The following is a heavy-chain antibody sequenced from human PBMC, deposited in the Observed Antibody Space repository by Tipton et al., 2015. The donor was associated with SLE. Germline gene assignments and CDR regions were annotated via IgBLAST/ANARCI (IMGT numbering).Heavy chain of an antibody. D-gene: IGHD3-10*01. V-gene: IGHV3-21*01. Sequence: SLRLSCAASGFSFSAYQMNWVRQAPGRELEWLSTISGSSTYIKYADSVRGRFTISRDNAKNSLFLQINSLRAEDTAVYYCARDGSYGDYFDYWGQGTLVTVSS. CDR1: GFSFSAYQ. J-gene: IGHJ4*02. CDR2: ISGSSTYI. CDR3: ARDGSYGDYFDY.